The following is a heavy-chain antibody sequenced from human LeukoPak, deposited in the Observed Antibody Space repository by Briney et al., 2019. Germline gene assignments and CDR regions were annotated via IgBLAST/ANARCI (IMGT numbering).Heavy chain of an antibody. V-gene: IGHV4-39*07. CDR3: ASTYYYDSSGLGYFDY. J-gene: IGHJ4*02. CDR2: INHSGST. Sequence: MSSETLSLTCTVSGGSISSGDYYWVWIRQPPGKGLEWIGEINHSGSTNYNPSLKSRVTISVDTSKNQFSLKLSSVTAADTAVYYCASTYYYDSSGLGYFDYWGQGTLVTVSS. D-gene: IGHD3-22*01. CDR1: GGSISSGDYY.